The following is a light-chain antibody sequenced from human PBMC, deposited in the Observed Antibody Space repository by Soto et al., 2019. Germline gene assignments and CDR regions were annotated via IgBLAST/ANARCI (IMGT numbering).Light chain of an antibody. V-gene: IGLV2-14*03. CDR2: DVS. CDR3: SSYTSSNTLL. CDR1: SSDVGGSNY. Sequence: QSALTQPASVSGSPGQSITISCTGSSSDVGGSNYVSWYQQHPGKVPKLLIHDVSNRPSEISDRFSASKSGDTASLTISGLQAEDEADYYCSSYTSSNTLLFGGGTKVTVL. J-gene: IGLJ2*01.